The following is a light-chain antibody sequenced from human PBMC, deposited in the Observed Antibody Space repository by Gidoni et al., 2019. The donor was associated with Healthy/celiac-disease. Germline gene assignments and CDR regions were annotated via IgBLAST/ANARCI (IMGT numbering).Light chain of an antibody. CDR3: QQRSNWPPMYT. V-gene: IGKV3-11*01. J-gene: IGKJ2*01. CDR2: DAS. Sequence: EIVLTQSPATLSLSPGERATLSCRASQSVSSYLAWYQQQPGQAPRLLIYDASNRATGIPARFSGIGSGTDFTLTISSLEPEDFAVYYCQQRSNWPPMYTFGQGTKLEIK. CDR1: QSVSSY.